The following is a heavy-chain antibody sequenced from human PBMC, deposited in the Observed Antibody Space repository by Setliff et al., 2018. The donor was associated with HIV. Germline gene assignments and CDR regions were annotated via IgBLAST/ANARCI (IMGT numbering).Heavy chain of an antibody. Sequence: AASVKVSCKASGYSFTSYGISWVRQAPGQGLEWMGWISAYNGNKNYAQNLQDRVTMTTDTSTSTAYMELRSLRFDDTAVYYCARFPNPSQIVVIMPPDYWGQGTLVTVSS. CDR2: ISAYNGNK. V-gene: IGHV1-18*01. CDR1: GYSFTSYG. J-gene: IGHJ4*02. CDR3: ARFPNPSQIVVIMPPDY. D-gene: IGHD3-22*01.